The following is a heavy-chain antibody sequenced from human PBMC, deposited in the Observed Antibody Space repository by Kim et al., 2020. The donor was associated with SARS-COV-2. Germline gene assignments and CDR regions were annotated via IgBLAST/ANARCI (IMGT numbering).Heavy chain of an antibody. D-gene: IGHD3-16*01. V-gene: IGHV3-74*01. Sequence: GGSLRLSCAASGFTFNGHWMHWVRQAPGKGLEWVSGVNGDGGGADYADSVKGRFTISRDNAKNTLFLQMDSLSADDTALYYCAAARGGPIDFWGQGAQVT. CDR2: VNGDGGGA. CDR1: GFTFNGHW. CDR3: AAARGGPIDF. J-gene: IGHJ4*02.